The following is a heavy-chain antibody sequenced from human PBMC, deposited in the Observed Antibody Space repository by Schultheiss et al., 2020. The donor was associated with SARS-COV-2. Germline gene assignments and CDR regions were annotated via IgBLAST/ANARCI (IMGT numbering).Heavy chain of an antibody. CDR3: ARGGALEPFDY. D-gene: IGHD1-1*01. CDR2: ISGSGGST. CDR1: GFTFSSYA. J-gene: IGHJ4*02. V-gene: IGHV3-23*01. Sequence: GGSLRLSCSASGFTFSSYAMHWVRQAPGKGLEWVSAISGSGGSTYYADSVKGRFTISRDNSKNTLYLQTNSLRAEDTAVYYCARGGALEPFDYWGQGTLVTVSS.